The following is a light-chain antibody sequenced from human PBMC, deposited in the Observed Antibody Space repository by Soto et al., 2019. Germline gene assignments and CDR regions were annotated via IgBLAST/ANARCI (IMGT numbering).Light chain of an antibody. V-gene: IGKV3-20*01. J-gene: IGKJ1*01. CDR2: GAS. CDR1: QSVSSSY. CDR3: PQYGSSRT. Sequence: EIVLTQSPGTLSLSPGERATLSCRASQSVSSSYLAWYQQKPGQAPRLLIYGASSRATGIPDRFSGSGSGTDFTLTISRLEPEYCAVYYCPQYGSSRTFGQGNKVEIK.